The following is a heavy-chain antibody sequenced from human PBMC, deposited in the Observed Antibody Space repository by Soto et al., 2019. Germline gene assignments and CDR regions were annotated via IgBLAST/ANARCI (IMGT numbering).Heavy chain of an antibody. Sequence: QVQLVQSGAEVKKPGASVKVSCKASGYTFTSYDINWVRQATGQGLEWMGWMNPNSGNTGYAQKFQGRVTMSRNTSISTASMELSSLRSEDTAVYYCARAGLMVYASAKYYYYGMDVWGQGTTVTVSS. CDR2: MNPNSGNT. CDR1: GYTFTSYD. J-gene: IGHJ6*02. D-gene: IGHD2-8*01. CDR3: ARAGLMVYASAKYYYYGMDV. V-gene: IGHV1-8*01.